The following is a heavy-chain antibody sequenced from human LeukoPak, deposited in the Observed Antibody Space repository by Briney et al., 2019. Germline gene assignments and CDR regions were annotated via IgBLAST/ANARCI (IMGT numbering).Heavy chain of an antibody. V-gene: IGHV4-39*01. CDR1: GGSISSRCYY. CDR2: IYYSGST. J-gene: IGHJ6*03. D-gene: IGHD2-15*01. Sequence: SETLSLTCTVSGGSISSRCYYWGWIRQPPGKGLEWTGSIYYSGSTYYNPSLQSRVTISVDTSKNQFSLKLNSVTAADTAVYYCASFYCSGGSCYQYFSYYYMDVWGKGTTVTISS. CDR3: ASFYCSGGSCYQYFSYYYMDV.